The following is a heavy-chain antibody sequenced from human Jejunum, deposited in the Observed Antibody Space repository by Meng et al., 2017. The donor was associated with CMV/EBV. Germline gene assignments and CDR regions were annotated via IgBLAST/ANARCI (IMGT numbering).Heavy chain of an antibody. CDR1: FVYGW. Sequence: FVYGWVSWVSQGPGKGLGWIARIESTEDGETTDYAAPVNGRFIISRDDSQNTVYLQMNSLKSEDTAVYYCATPSCGGHCPSSFYFWGQGTRVTVSS. CDR2: IESTEDGETT. CDR3: ATPSCGGHCPSSFYF. D-gene: IGHD2-21*01. V-gene: IGHV3-15*04. J-gene: IGHJ4*02.